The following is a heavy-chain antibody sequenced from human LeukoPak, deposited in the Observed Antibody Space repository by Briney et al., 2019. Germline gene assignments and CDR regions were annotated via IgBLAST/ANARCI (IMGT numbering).Heavy chain of an antibody. CDR1: GFTFSSYS. V-gene: IGHV3-7*03. Sequence: GGSLRLSCAASGFTFSSYSMNWVRQAPGKGLEWVANIKHDGSEKYFLDSVKGRFDISRDNAKNSLYLQLNSLRADDTAVYYCARDGALAGYGDAFDIWGQGTLVTVSS. J-gene: IGHJ3*02. D-gene: IGHD6-19*01. CDR3: ARDGALAGYGDAFDI. CDR2: IKHDGSEK.